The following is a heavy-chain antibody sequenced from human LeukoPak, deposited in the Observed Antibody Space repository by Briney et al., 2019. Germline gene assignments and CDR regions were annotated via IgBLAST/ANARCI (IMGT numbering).Heavy chain of an antibody. CDR2: IYTSGST. CDR1: GGSISSGSYY. Sequence: PSETLSLTCTVSGGSISSGSYYWSWIRQPAGKGLEWIGRIYTSGSTNYNPSLKSRVTISVDTSKNQFSLKLSSVTAADTAVYYCARVGEVTPFDYWGQGTLVTVSS. D-gene: IGHD4-17*01. CDR3: ARVGEVTPFDY. V-gene: IGHV4-61*02. J-gene: IGHJ4*02.